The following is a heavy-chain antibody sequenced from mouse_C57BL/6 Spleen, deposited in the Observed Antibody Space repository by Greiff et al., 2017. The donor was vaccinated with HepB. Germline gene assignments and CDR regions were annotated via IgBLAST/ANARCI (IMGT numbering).Heavy chain of an antibody. J-gene: IGHJ1*03. CDR3: ATYSSYEYFDV. CDR2: IYPGDGDT. CDR1: GYAFSSSW. D-gene: IGHD2-5*01. V-gene: IGHV1-82*01. Sequence: QVQLQQSGPELVKPGASVKISCKASGYAFSSSWMNWVKQRPGKGLEWIGRIYPGDGDTNYNGKFKGKATLTADKSSSTAYMQRSSLTSEDSAVYFCATYSSYEYFDVWGTGTTVTVSS.